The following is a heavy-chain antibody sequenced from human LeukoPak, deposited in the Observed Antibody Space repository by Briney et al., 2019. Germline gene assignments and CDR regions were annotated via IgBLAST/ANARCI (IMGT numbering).Heavy chain of an antibody. V-gene: IGHV4-34*01. J-gene: IGHJ4*02. CDR2: IDHSGNT. CDR1: GGSFSGYY. D-gene: IGHD2-21*01. Sequence: SETLSLTCAVHGGSFSGYYWIWIRQPPGKGQEWIGEIDHSGNTQYNPSLKSRVTISIDTSKNQFSLYLTSVTAADTAMYYCARHSPGSRGVDYWGQETLVTVSS. CDR3: ARHSPGSRGVDY.